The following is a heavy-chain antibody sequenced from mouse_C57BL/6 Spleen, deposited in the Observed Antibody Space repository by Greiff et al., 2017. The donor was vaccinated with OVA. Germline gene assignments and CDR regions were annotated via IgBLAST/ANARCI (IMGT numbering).Heavy chain of an antibody. Sequence: VQLVEPGAELVKPGASVKLSCKASGYTFTSYWMQWVKQRPGQGLEWIGEIDPSDSYTNYNQKFKGKATLTVDTSSSTAYMQLSSLTSEDSAVYYCARRDYSNYVYWYFDVWGTGTTVTVSS. J-gene: IGHJ1*03. D-gene: IGHD2-5*01. CDR3: ARRDYSNYVYWYFDV. CDR2: IDPSDSYT. V-gene: IGHV1-50*01. CDR1: GYTFTSYW.